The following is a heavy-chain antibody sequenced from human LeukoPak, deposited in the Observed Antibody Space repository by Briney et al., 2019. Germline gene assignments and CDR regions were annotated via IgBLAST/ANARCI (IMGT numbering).Heavy chain of an antibody. V-gene: IGHV1-2*02. D-gene: IGHD3-9*01. Sequence: ASVKVSCKASGYTFTGYYMHWVRQAPGQGLEWMGWINPNSGGTNYAQKFQGRVTMTRDTSISTAYMELSRLRSDDTAVYFCARDSSILTGHRYYFDKWGQGTLVTVSS. J-gene: IGHJ4*02. CDR3: ARDSSILTGHRYYFDK. CDR2: INPNSGGT. CDR1: GYTFTGYY.